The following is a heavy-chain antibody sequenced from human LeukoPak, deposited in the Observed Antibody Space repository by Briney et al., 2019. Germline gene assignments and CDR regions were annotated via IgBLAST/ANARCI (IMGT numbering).Heavy chain of an antibody. CDR3: ARVRETYYYDSSGYEIDY. V-gene: IGHV1-2*02. J-gene: IGHJ4*02. CDR1: GYTFTGYY. Sequence: ASVKVSCKASGYTFTGYYMHWVRQAPGQGLEWMGWINPNSGGTNYAQKFQGRVTMTRDTSISTAYMELSRLRSDDTAVYYCARVRETYYYDSSGYEIDYWGQGTLVTVSS. D-gene: IGHD3-22*01. CDR2: INPNSGGT.